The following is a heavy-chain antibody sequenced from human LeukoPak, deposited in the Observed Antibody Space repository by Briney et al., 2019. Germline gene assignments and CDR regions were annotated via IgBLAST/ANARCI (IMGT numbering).Heavy chain of an antibody. CDR3: ARPLLTGYLTLVFDY. J-gene: IGHJ4*02. CDR1: GGSLSSYY. D-gene: IGHD3-9*01. V-gene: IGHV4-4*07. Sequence: SETLSLTCTVSGGSLSSYYWNWIRQPAGKGLEWIGRIYTSGSTNYNPSLKSRVTMSVDTSKNQFSLKLSSVTAADTAVYYCARPLLTGYLTLVFDYWGQGTLVTVSS. CDR2: IYTSGST.